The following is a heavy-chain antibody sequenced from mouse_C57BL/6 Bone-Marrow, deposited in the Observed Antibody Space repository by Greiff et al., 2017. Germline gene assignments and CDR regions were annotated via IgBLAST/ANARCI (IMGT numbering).Heavy chain of an antibody. J-gene: IGHJ2*01. CDR1: GYTFTDYY. CDR3: ARRGSSW. V-gene: IGHV1-26*01. D-gene: IGHD1-1*01. Sequence: VQLQQSGPELVKPGASVKISCTASGYTFTDYYMNWVKQSHGKSLEWIGDINPNNGGTSYNQKFKGKATVTVDKTSSTAYMELRSLTSEYAAVYYCARRGSSWWGQGTTLTVSS. CDR2: INPNNGGT.